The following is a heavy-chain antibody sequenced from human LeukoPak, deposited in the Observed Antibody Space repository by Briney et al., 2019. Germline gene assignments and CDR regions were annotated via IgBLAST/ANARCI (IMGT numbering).Heavy chain of an antibody. Sequence: GGSLRLSCAASGFTFSGSAMHWVRQASGKGLEWVGRIRSIANDYATAYAASVKGRFTISRDDSKNTAYPQMNNLKTEDTAVYYCTRVGPTTADYWGQGSLVTVSS. CDR1: GFTFSGSA. J-gene: IGHJ4*02. V-gene: IGHV3-73*01. CDR2: IRSIANDYAT. CDR3: TRVGPTTADY. D-gene: IGHD5-12*01.